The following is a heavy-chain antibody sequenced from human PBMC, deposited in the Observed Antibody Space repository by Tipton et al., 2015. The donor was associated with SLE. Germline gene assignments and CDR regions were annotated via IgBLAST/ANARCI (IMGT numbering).Heavy chain of an antibody. J-gene: IGHJ4*02. CDR1: GYSISSGYY. CDR2: IYHSGST. D-gene: IGHD4-23*01. CDR3: AATVGGY. Sequence: LRLSCTVSGYSISSGYYWGWIRQPPGKGLEWIGSIYHSGSTYYNPSLKSRVTISVDTSKNQFSLKLSSVTAADTAVYYCAATVGGYWGQGTLVTVSS. V-gene: IGHV4-38-2*02.